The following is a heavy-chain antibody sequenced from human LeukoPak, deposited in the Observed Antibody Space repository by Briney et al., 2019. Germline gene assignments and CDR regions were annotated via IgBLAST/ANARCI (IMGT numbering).Heavy chain of an antibody. J-gene: IGHJ4*02. CDR3: ARLGSYHDF. CDR2: IHSSGGS. V-gene: IGHV4-4*09. Sequence: PSETLSLTCTVSGASICNYYWSWIRQTPEKGLEWMGHIHSSGGSSYYPSLKSRLTLSIDTSRNQLSLKLPSVTAADTAVYFCARLGSYHDFWGQGALVTVSS. CDR1: GASICNYY. D-gene: IGHD1-26*01.